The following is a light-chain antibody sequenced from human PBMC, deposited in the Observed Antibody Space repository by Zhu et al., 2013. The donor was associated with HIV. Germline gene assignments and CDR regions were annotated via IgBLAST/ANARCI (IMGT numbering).Light chain of an antibody. V-gene: IGLV1-44*01. CDR2: DNS. CDR1: SSNIGFNT. Sequence: QSVLTQPPSTSGTPGQRVTISCSGSSSNIGFNTVNWYQQLPQRPPKVIIYDNSVRPSGVPDRLSGSKSGASASLTISDLQPEDEGDYYCASWDDSLNGWVFGGGTKVTVL. J-gene: IGLJ3*02. CDR3: ASWDDSLNGWV.